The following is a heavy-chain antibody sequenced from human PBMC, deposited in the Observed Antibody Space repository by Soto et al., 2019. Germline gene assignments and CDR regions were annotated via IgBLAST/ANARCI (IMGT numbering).Heavy chain of an antibody. D-gene: IGHD3-22*01. CDR3: ARKIVLEEPDSTVHYCGGMEV. J-gene: IGHJ6*02. CDR1: GATFSSYG. V-gene: IGHV1-69*01. Sequence: QVQLVQSGAEVKKPGSSVRVSCKASGATFSSYGCNWVRQAPGQGLEWMGGIIPLFSRTNYAQKFQGRVTITADESTSTVYMELSSLRSEDTAVYYCARKIVLEEPDSTVHYCGGMEVLGQGTTVTVSS. CDR2: IIPLFSRT.